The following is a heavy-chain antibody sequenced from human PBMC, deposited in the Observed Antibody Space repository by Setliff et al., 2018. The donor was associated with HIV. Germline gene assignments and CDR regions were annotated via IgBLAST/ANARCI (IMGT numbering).Heavy chain of an antibody. CDR3: ARAFSGYDDAFDI. CDR2: ISYDGSNK. CDR1: GFTFISYA. D-gene: IGHD5-12*01. Sequence: LRLSCAASGFTFISYAMDWVRQAPGKGLEWVAVISYDGSNKYYADSVKGRFTISRDNSKNTLYLQMNSLRAEDTAVYYCARAFSGYDDAFDIWGQGTMVTVSS. V-gene: IGHV3-30*04. J-gene: IGHJ3*02.